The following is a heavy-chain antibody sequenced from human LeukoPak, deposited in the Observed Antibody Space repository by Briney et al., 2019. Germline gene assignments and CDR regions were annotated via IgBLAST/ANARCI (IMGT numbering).Heavy chain of an antibody. J-gene: IGHJ6*03. D-gene: IGHD3-9*01. V-gene: IGHV1-18*01. CDR2: ISAYNGNT. CDR1: GYTFTSYG. CDR3: ARDNYDTPLAYYYYYMDV. Sequence: ASVKVSCEASGYTFTSYGISWVRQAPGQGLEWMGWISAYNGNTNYAQKLQGRVTMTTDTSTSTAYMELRSLRSDDTAVYYCARDNYDTPLAYYYYYMDVWGKGTTVTVSS.